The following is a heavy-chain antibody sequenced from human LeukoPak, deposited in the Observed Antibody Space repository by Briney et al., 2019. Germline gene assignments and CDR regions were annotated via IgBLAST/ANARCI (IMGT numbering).Heavy chain of an antibody. CDR1: GGSISRSNW. V-gene: IGHV4-4*02. D-gene: IGHD3-10*01. CDR2: IYHSGST. Sequence: SETLSLTCAVSGGSISRSNWWSWVRQPPGKGLEWIGEIYHSGSTNYNPSLKSRVTISVDKSKNQFSLKLSSVTAADTAVYYCVKLVGVGELFWGHFLEDFWGQGTLVTVSS. J-gene: IGHJ4*02. CDR3: VKLVGVGELFWGHFLEDF.